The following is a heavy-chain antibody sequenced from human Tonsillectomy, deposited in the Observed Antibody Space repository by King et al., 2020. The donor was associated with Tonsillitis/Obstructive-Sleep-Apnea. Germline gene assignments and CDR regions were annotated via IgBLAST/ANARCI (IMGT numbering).Heavy chain of an antibody. CDR2: ISPDDSNT. CDR3: ARRMGSGWSFDF. J-gene: IGHJ4*02. D-gene: IGHD6-19*01. CDR1: GYNFATYW. Sequence: VQLVESGAEVKKPGESLKISCKCSGYNFATYWIAWVRQMPGKGLEWMGIISPDDSNTRYSPSFQGQVTISADKSISTAYLQWSSLKAPDTAMYYCARRMGSGWSFDFWGQGTLVTVSS. V-gene: IGHV5-51*01.